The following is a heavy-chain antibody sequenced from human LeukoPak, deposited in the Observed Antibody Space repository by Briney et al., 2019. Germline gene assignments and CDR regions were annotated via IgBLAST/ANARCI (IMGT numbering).Heavy chain of an antibody. J-gene: IGHJ4*02. D-gene: IGHD6-19*01. CDR1: GGSISSSSYY. CDR2: IYYSGST. CDR3: AGKNGWPFDY. V-gene: IGHV4-39*07. Sequence: SETLSLTCTVSGGSISSSSYYWGWIRQPPGKGLEWIGSIYYSGSTYYNPSLKSRVTISVDTSKNQFSLKLSSVTAADTAVYYCAGKNGWPFDYWGQGTLVTVSS.